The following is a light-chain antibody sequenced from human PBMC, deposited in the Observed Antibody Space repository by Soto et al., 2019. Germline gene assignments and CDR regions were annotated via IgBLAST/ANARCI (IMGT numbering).Light chain of an antibody. CDR1: ESIDGW. Sequence: DIQMTQSPSTVSASVGDRVTITCRASESIDGWLAWYQQKPGKAPKLLINKASALETGVPSRFSGSASGTDFTLTISSLQPDDFATYYCQQYKTYSASTFGQGTKLEIK. J-gene: IGKJ2*01. CDR3: QQYKTYSAST. V-gene: IGKV1-5*03. CDR2: KAS.